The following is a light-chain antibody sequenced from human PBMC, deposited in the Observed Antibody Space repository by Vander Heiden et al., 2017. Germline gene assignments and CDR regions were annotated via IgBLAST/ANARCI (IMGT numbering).Light chain of an antibody. CDR1: QSVSIN. V-gene: IGKV3-15*01. CDR3: QQYYNWPWT. CDR2: GTS. Sequence: VMPQSPVPLSVSPGEGATLSFRASQSVSINLAWYQQKPGHAPRLLIYGTSARATGIPARFSGSGYGTEFTLTISSLLSEDFAIYYCQQYYNWPWTFGHGTKVEIK. J-gene: IGKJ1*01.